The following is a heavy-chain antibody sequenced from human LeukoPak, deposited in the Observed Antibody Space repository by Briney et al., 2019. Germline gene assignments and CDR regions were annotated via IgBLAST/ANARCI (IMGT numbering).Heavy chain of an antibody. V-gene: IGHV4-30-4*08. Sequence: SETLSLTCTVSGGSISSGDYYWSWIRQPPGKGLEWIGYIYYSGITYYNPSLKSRVTISVDTSKNQFSLRLSSVTAADTAVYYCARDTAEERWLQLWGQGTLVTVSS. J-gene: IGHJ4*02. CDR1: GGSISSGDYY. CDR2: IYYSGIT. CDR3: ARDTAEERWLQL. D-gene: IGHD5-24*01.